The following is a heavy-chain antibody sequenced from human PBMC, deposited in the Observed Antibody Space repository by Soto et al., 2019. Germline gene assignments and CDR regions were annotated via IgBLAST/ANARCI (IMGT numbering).Heavy chain of an antibody. CDR3: ARVTLKAGNWFNP. V-gene: IGHV1-2*02. J-gene: IGHJ5*02. Sequence: ASVKVSCKASGYTFTDYFIHWVRQAPGQGFEWMGWINPNSRGTNYAQKFQGRVTMTRDTSNSTAYMELRGLTSDDTAVYYCARVTLKAGNWFNPWGQGTLVTVSS. CDR1: GYTFTDYF. CDR2: INPNSRGT.